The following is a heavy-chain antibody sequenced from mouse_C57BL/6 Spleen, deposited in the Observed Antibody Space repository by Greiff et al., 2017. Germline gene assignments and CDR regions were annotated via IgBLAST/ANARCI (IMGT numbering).Heavy chain of an antibody. CDR2: ISSGSSTI. CDR3: ARNGYDVDWYFDV. J-gene: IGHJ1*03. Sequence: EVNVVESGGGLVKPGGSLKLSCAASGFTFSDYGMHWVRQAPEKGLEWVAYISSGSSTIYYADTVKGRFTISRDNAKNTLFLQMTSLRSEDTAMYYCARNGYDVDWYFDVWGTGTTVTVSS. CDR1: GFTFSDYG. V-gene: IGHV5-17*01. D-gene: IGHD2-2*01.